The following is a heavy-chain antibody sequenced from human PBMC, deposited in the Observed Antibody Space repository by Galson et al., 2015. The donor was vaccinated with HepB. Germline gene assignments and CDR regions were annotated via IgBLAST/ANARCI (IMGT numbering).Heavy chain of an antibody. CDR2: VKRKIDGETT. V-gene: IGHV3-15*01. J-gene: IGHJ3*02. CDR1: GFTFSNVW. CDR3: ATGLINAFEI. Sequence: SLRLSCAASGFTFSNVWMTWVRQAPGKGLEWVGRVKRKIDGETTDYVAPVKGRFTISRDDSRNTLYLQMNSLKTEDTAVYYCATGLINAFEIWGQGTMVTVSS. D-gene: IGHD2-8*01.